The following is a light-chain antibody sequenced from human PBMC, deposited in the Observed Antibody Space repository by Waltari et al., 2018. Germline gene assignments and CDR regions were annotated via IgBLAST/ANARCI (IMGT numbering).Light chain of an antibody. J-gene: IGLJ3*02. CDR2: ANT. Sequence: QSVLTQPPSVSGTPGQRITIPCTRTRPHLAPVYDVQLYQDLPGTAPKLLIYANTNRPSGVPDRFSGSKSGTSASLAITGLQAEDEADYYCLSYDSSLSGWVFGGGTKLTVL. CDR3: LSYDSSLSGWV. CDR1: RPHLAPVYD. V-gene: IGLV1-40*01.